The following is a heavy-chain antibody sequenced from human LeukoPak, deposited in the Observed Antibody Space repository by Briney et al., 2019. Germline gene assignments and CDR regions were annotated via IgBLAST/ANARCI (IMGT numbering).Heavy chain of an antibody. CDR2: LSRGGETR. CDR1: GFPFNMFA. CDR3: AKDPRVGSRVATPCH. V-gene: IGHV3-23*01. D-gene: IGHD5-24*01. J-gene: IGHJ4*02. Sequence: GGSLRLSCTGSGFPFNMFAMNRVRQAPGQGLEWVSGLSRGGETRKYADSVKGRFTVSRDASKNMVFLQMNDLRPEDTAVYYCAKDPRVGSRVATPCHWGQGTLVTVSS.